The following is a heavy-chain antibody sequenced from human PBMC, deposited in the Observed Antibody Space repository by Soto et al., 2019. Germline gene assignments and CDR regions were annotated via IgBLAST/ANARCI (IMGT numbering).Heavy chain of an antibody. CDR3: ASGSNYDSSGYSVY. D-gene: IGHD3-22*01. J-gene: IGHJ4*02. V-gene: IGHV1-69*01. CDR1: GGTFSSYP. CDR2: IIPIFGTA. Sequence: QVQLVQSGAEVKKPGSSVKVSGKAPGGTFSSYPISWVRKAPGQGLEWRGGIIPIFGTANYAQKFQGRVTITADESTSTAYMELSSLRSEDTAVYYCASGSNYDSSGYSVYWGQGTLVTVSS.